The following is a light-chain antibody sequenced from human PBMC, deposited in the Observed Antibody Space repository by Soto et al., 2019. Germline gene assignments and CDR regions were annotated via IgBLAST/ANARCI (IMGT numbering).Light chain of an antibody. V-gene: IGKV3-15*01. CDR2: GAS. J-gene: IGKJ4*01. CDR1: QSVGAN. CDR3: QQYNSWPLT. Sequence: EILMAQSPATLSVSPGERATLSCRASQSVGANLAWYQQKPGQAPRLLIYGASTRATGVPARFSGSDSGTEFTLTISRPQPEYFALYYCQQYNSWPLTFGGGTTVEIK.